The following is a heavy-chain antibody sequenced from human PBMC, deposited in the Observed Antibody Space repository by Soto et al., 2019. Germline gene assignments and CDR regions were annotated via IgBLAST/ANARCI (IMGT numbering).Heavy chain of an antibody. D-gene: IGHD6-13*01. CDR2: MNPNSGNT. CDR3: ARGGSWFPLPPGYYFDY. CDR1: GYTFTSYD. Sequence: ASVKVSCKASGYTFTSYDINWVRQATGQRLEWMGWMNPNSGNTGYAQKFQGRVTMTRNTSISAAYMELSSLRSEDTAVYYCARGGSWFPLPPGYYFDYWGQGTLLTVSS. J-gene: IGHJ4*02. V-gene: IGHV1-8*01.